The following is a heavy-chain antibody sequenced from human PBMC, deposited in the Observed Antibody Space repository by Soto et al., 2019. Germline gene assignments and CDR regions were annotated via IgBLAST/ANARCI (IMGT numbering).Heavy chain of an antibody. CDR2: IYSDGTT. J-gene: IGHJ6*02. CDR1: GGSISGYY. Sequence: SETLSLTCTVSGGSISGYYWSWVRQPAGKGLEWVGRIYSDGTTNYSPSLKSRVTMSLDTSKDQFSLHLNSVTAADTAVYYCSRVGCSNSKCYTRGMDVWGQGTTVTVSS. CDR3: SRVGCSNSKCYTRGMDV. D-gene: IGHD2-2*01. V-gene: IGHV4-4*07.